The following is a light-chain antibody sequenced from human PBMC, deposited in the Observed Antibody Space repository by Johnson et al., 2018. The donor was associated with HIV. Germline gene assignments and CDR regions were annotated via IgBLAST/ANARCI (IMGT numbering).Light chain of an antibody. V-gene: IGLV1-51*01. Sequence: QSVLTQPPSVSVAPGQKVTISCSGSSSNIGNNYVSWYQQLPGTAPKLLIYENNKRPSGIPDRFSGSKSGTSATLGITGLQTGDEADYYCGTCDSSLSADVFGTGTKVTVL. CDR1: SSNIGNNY. CDR2: ENN. J-gene: IGLJ1*01. CDR3: GTCDSSLSADV.